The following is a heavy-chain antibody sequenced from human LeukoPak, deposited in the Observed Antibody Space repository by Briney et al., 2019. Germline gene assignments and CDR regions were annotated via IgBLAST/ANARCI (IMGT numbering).Heavy chain of an antibody. Sequence: PSETLSLTCAVSGYSISSGYYWGWIRLPPGKGLEWIGSIYHSGSTYYNPSLKSRVTISVDTSKNQFSLKLSSVTAADTAVYYCARHPVVVPAPDYWGQGTLVTVSS. D-gene: IGHD2-2*01. CDR3: ARHPVVVPAPDY. CDR2: IYHSGST. V-gene: IGHV4-38-2*01. J-gene: IGHJ4*02. CDR1: GYSISSGYY.